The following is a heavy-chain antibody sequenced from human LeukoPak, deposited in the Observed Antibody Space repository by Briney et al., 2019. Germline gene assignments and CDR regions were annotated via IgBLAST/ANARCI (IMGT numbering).Heavy chain of an antibody. Sequence: SETLSLTCSISGGSISSSLFWSWIRQSPGKGLEWIGWISHSGTTTYNPPLKSRVTISQDMSTNQFSLKLTSVIVADTAVYYCARQAYGSETNFYPFDYWGRGTLVSVSS. J-gene: IGHJ4*02. CDR2: ISHSGTT. CDR3: ARQAYGSETNFYPFDY. CDR1: GGSISSSLF. D-gene: IGHD2-15*01. V-gene: IGHV4-59*08.